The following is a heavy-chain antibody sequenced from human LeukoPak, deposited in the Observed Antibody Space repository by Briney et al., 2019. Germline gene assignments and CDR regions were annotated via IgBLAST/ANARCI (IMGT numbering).Heavy chain of an antibody. D-gene: IGHD3-3*01. CDR1: GFTFSSYS. Sequence: GGPLRLSCAASGFTFSSYSMSWVRQAPGKGLEWVSSISSSSSYIYYADSVKGRFTISRDNAKNSLYLQMNSLRAEDTAVYYCARDPRSELDYWGQGTLVTVSS. J-gene: IGHJ4*02. V-gene: IGHV3-21*01. CDR3: ARDPRSELDY. CDR2: ISSSSSYI.